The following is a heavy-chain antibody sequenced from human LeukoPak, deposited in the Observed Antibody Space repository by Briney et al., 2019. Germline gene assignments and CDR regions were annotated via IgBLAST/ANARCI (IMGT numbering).Heavy chain of an antibody. CDR2: LRGDGET. CDR3: AKASRVSSADAVL. D-gene: IGHD3-10*01. CDR1: GFTFSSYA. Sequence: GGSLRLSCAASGFTFSSYAMSWVRQAPARGLEWVSSLRGDGETFYADSVKGRFTLSRDHSRNTVYLHLNNLRVEDTAVYYCAKASRVSSADAVLWGQGTEVTVS. V-gene: IGHV3-23*01. J-gene: IGHJ4*02.